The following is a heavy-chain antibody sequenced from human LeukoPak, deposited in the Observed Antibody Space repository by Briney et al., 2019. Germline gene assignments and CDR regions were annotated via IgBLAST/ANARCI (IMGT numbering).Heavy chain of an antibody. CDR2: IIPIFGTA. V-gene: IGHV1-69*06. D-gene: IGHD2-8*01. CDR3: ARVTRGVLDAFDI. J-gene: IGHJ3*02. Sequence: SVKVSCKASGGTFSSYAISWVRQAPGQGLEWMGGIIPIFGTANYAQKFQGRVTITADKSTSTAYMELSSLRSEDTAVYYCARVTRGVLDAFDIWGKGTTVTIS. CDR1: GGTFSSYA.